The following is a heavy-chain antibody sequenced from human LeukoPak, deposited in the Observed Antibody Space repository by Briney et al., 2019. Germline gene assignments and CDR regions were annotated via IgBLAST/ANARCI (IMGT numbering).Heavy chain of an antibody. J-gene: IGHJ4*02. Sequence: VASVKVSCKASGYTFTSYGISWVRQAPGQGLEWMGWISAYNGNTNYAQKLQGRVTMTTDTSTNTAYMELRSLRSDDTAVYYCARGDDYGDYSPLDYWGQGTLVTVSS. CDR1: GYTFTSYG. D-gene: IGHD4-17*01. V-gene: IGHV1-18*01. CDR3: ARGDDYGDYSPLDY. CDR2: ISAYNGNT.